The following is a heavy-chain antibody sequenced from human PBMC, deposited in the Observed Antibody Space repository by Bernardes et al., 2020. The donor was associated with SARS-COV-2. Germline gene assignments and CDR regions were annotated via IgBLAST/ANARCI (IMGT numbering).Heavy chain of an antibody. Sequence: VGSLFLSCAASGFTFSLSAMTWVRQAPGQGLEWVSAIGGNGDSKLFADPVKGRFAISRNRSKNTVYLQMNSLRADDTAIYYCAKLPYSTSWSVGWFDPWGQGTLVTGSS. CDR1: GFTFSLSA. V-gene: IGHV3-23*01. D-gene: IGHD6-13*01. J-gene: IGHJ5*02. CDR2: IGGNGDSK. CDR3: AKLPYSTSWSVGWFDP.